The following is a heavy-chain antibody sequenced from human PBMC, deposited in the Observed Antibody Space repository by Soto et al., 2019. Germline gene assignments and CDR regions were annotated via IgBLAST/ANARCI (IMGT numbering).Heavy chain of an antibody. CDR3: ARDGDISPLWFDY. J-gene: IGHJ4*02. CDR1: GGTFSSYA. CDR2: IIPIFGTA. D-gene: IGHD3-9*01. V-gene: IGHV1-69*05. Sequence: SVKVSCRASGGTFSSYAISWVRQAPGQGLEWMGGIIPIFGTANYAQKFQGRVTMTTDTSTSTAYMELRSLRSDDTAVYYCARDGDISPLWFDYWGQGTLVTVSS.